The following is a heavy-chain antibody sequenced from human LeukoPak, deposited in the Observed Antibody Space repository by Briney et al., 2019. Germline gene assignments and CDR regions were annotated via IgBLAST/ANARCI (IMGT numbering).Heavy chain of an antibody. CDR1: DFTFSNAW. J-gene: IGHJ4*02. CDR2: IGSSGSYI. CDR3: ATGGYSYGSSDYFDY. V-gene: IGHV3-21*01. D-gene: IGHD5-18*01. Sequence: GGSLRLSCAASDFTFSNAWMNWVRQAPGKGLEWVSSIGSSGSYIYYADSLTGRFTISRDNAKNSLYLQMNSLRAEDTAVYYCATGGYSYGSSDYFDYWGQGTLVTVSS.